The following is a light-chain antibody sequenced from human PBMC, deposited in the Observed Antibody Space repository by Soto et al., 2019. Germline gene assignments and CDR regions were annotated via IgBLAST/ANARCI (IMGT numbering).Light chain of an antibody. CDR1: QGISSY. Sequence: IQLTQSASSLSASVGDRVTITCRASQGISSYLTWYQQKPGKAPKLLIYAASTLHSGVPSKFSGSGSGTDFTLTIRSLQPEDFATYYCQQPISFPITFGQGTRLEIK. CDR3: QQPISFPIT. J-gene: IGKJ5*01. CDR2: AAS. V-gene: IGKV1-9*01.